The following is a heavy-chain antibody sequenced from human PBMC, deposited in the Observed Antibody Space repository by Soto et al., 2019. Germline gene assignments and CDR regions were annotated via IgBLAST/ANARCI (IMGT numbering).Heavy chain of an antibody. CDR2: IYYSGST. D-gene: IGHD3-22*01. J-gene: IGHJ5*02. CDR1: GGSISSYY. CDR3: ARLTSGYYYDSSGYYEWFDL. V-gene: IGHV4-59*08. Sequence: PSETLSLTCTVSGGSISSYYWSWIRQPPGKGLEWIGYIYYSGSTNYNPSLKSRVTISVDTSKNQFSLKLSSVTAADTAVYYCARLTSGYYYDSSGYYEWFDLWGKGTLVPVAS.